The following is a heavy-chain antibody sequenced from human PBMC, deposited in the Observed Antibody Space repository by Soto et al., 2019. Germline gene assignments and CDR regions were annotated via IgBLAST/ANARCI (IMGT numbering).Heavy chain of an antibody. CDR2: ISYGGSNK. CDR3: AKDNCISTSCYRLYNWFDP. D-gene: IGHD2-2*01. Sequence: QVQLLESEGGVVQPGRSLRLSCAASGFTFSSYGMHWVRQAPGKGLEWVAVISYGGSNKYYADSVKGRFTISRDNSKNTLYLQMNNLRAEDTTVYYCAKDNCISTSCYRLYNWFDPWGQGTLVTVSS. V-gene: IGHV3-30*18. J-gene: IGHJ5*02. CDR1: GFTFSSYG.